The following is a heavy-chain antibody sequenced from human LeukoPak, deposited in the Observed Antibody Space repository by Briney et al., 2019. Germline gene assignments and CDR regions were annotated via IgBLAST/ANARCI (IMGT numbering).Heavy chain of an antibody. CDR1: GFTFSNYA. V-gene: IGHV3-30*03. Sequence: GGSLRLSCAGSGFTFSNYAIHWVRQPPGRGLEWVAVISHDGSNKSYADSVKGRFTISRDTSENTLSLVLSSLRLEDTAVYYCAREAFYGSGSYFGYFDYWGQGTLVTVSS. CDR3: AREAFYGSGSYFGYFDY. CDR2: ISHDGSNK. J-gene: IGHJ4*02. D-gene: IGHD3-10*01.